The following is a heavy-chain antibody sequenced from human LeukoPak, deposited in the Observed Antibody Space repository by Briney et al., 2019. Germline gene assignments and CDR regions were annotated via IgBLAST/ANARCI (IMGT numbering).Heavy chain of an antibody. CDR3: ANGGWYGGRASPDY. D-gene: IGHD6-19*01. Sequence: PGRSLRLSCAASGFTFSSYGMNWVRQAPGKGLEWVAVMSYDGTNKSYADSVKGRFTISRDNSKNTVYLQMNSLRAEDTAVYYCANGGWYGGRASPDYWGQGTLVTVSS. CDR2: MSYDGTNK. CDR1: GFTFSSYG. V-gene: IGHV3-30*18. J-gene: IGHJ4*02.